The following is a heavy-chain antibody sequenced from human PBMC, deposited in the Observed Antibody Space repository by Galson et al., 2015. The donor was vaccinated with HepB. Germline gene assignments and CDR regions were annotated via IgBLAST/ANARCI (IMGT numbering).Heavy chain of an antibody. CDR3: VKDQRWDLPHYFDS. D-gene: IGHD1-26*01. J-gene: IGHJ4*02. CDR1: GYTFSSSA. Sequence: SLRLPGAASGYTFSSSAMSWARQAPGKGLQWVSFIRGSSGRTSYADSVKGRITISRANSNNTLYLQINSLRAEDTALYYSVKDQRWDLPHYFDSWGQGTLVTVSS. V-gene: IGHV3-23*01. CDR2: IRGSSGRT.